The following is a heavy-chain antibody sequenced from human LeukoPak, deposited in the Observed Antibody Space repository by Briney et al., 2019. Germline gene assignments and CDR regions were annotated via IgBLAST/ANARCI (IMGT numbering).Heavy chain of an antibody. CDR3: ARVREGNHLHQFYLDS. J-gene: IGHJ4*02. CDR1: GASIKTYY. V-gene: IGHV4-59*01. Sequence: PSETLSLTCNVSGASIKTYYWTWIRQPPGKGLEYVGYIYSRGSTNYNPSLKSRVTLSVDTSKNQFSLRLRSPTAADTGVYYCARVREGNHLHQFYLDSWGQGTLVTVSS. CDR2: IYSRGST. D-gene: IGHD1-14*01.